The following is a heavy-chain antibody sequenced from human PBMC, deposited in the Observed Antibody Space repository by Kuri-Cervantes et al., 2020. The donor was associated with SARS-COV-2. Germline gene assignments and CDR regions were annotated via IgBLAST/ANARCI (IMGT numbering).Heavy chain of an antibody. D-gene: IGHD5/OR15-5a*01. CDR3: ARGGSTISLDY. J-gene: IGHJ4*02. CDR1: GFTFSSYD. Sequence: GGSLRLSCAACGFTFSSYDMHWVRQATGKGLEWVSAIGTAGDTYYPGSVEGQFTISRENAKNSLYLQMNSLRAGDTAVYYCARGGSTISLDYWGQGTLVTVSS. CDR2: IGTAGDT. V-gene: IGHV3-13*03.